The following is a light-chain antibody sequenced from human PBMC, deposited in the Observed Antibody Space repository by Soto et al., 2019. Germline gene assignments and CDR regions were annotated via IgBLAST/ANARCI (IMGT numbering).Light chain of an antibody. CDR3: QSYGLFNVF. CDR1: GGSIASNP. Sequence: NFMLTQPHSVSESPGKTVTISCTGSGGSIASNPVQWFRQRPGSAPTTVIYENNQRPSGVPDRLSGSIDTASNSASLTISGLKTEDEADYYCQSYGLFNVFFGVGTKLTVL. J-gene: IGLJ2*01. CDR2: ENN. V-gene: IGLV6-57*02.